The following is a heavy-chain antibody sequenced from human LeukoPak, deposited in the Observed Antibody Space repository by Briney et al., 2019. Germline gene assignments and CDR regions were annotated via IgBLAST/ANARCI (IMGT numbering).Heavy chain of an antibody. Sequence: GGSLRLSCTASGFTFGDYAMSWFRQAPGKGLEWVAVTLYDGSNKYNADSVKGRFTISRDTSKNTLYLQMSSLRPEDTAVYYCAKAWRAYGDYHTFDIWGQGTMVTVSS. CDR1: GFTFGDYA. J-gene: IGHJ3*02. CDR3: AKAWRAYGDYHTFDI. D-gene: IGHD4-17*01. CDR2: TLYDGSNK. V-gene: IGHV3-30*04.